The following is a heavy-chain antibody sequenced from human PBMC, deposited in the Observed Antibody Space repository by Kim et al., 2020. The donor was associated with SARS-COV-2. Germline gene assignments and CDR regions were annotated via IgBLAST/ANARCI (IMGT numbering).Heavy chain of an antibody. CDR1: GFTFDDYA. Sequence: GGSLRLSCAASGFTFDDYAMHWVRQAPGKGLEWVSGISWNSGSIGYADSVKGRFTISRDNAKNSLYLQMNSLRAEDTALYYCAKDIFRHIVVVTASYFDYWGQGTLVTVSS. V-gene: IGHV3-9*01. CDR2: ISWNSGSI. J-gene: IGHJ4*02. CDR3: AKDIFRHIVVVTASYFDY. D-gene: IGHD2-21*02.